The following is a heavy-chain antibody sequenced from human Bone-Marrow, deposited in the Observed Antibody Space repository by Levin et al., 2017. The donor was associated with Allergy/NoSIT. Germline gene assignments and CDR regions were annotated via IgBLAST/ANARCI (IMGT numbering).Heavy chain of an antibody. CDR3: AREDFRWTVAGTFGT. V-gene: IGHV3-11*05. J-gene: IGHJ4*02. CDR2: IIIIFTYT. CDR1: LFTFIYHY. Sequence: LTFSSSLFTFIYHYIIFILHSPFNFLYFLPYIIIIFTYTIYSSSITGRFTISRDNAKNSLYLQMNSLRAEDTAVYFCAREDFRWTVAGTFGTWGQGTLVIVSS. D-gene: IGHD6-19*01.